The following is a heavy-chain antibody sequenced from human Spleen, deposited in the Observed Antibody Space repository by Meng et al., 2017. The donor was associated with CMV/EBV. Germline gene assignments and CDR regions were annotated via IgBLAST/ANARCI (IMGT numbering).Heavy chain of an antibody. D-gene: IGHD3-3*01. J-gene: IGHJ5*02. CDR3: ASSSGYYNDWFDP. CDR2: INSDGSST. Sequence: ASRFTFSNYWMHWIRQAPGKGLVWVSRINSDGSSTSYADSVKGRFTISRDNAKNTLYLQMNSLRAEDTAVYYCASSSGYYNDWFDPWGQGTLVTVSS. V-gene: IGHV3-74*01. CDR1: RFTFSNYW.